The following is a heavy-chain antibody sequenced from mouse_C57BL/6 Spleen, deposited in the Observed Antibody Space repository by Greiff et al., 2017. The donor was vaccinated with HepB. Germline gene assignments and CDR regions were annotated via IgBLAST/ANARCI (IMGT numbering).Heavy chain of an antibody. V-gene: IGHV1-52*01. CDR2: IDPSDSET. D-gene: IGHD1-1*01. CDR3: ARVPDYYDSSYEAMDY. J-gene: IGHJ4*01. CDR1: GYTFTSYW. Sequence: QVQLQQPGAELVRPGSSVKLSCKASGYTFTSYWMHWVKQRPIQGLEWIGNIDPSDSETHYNQKFKDKATLTVDKSSSTAYMQLSSLTSEDSAVYYCARVPDYYDSSYEAMDYWGQGTSVTVSS.